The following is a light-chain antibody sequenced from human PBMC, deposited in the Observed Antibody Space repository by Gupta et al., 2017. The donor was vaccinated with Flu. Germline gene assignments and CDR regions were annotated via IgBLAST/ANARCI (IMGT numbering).Light chain of an antibody. CDR2: KDT. CDR1: VLSKQY. CDR3: QSADNTDVV. Sequence: QPPSLSVSPGQTARITCFGDVLSKQYTYWYQQRPGQAPVVLIYKDTERPSGIPERFSGSSSGTRATLTISGVQAEDAADYYCQSADNTDVVFGGGTRLTVL. V-gene: IGLV3-25*02. J-gene: IGLJ2*01.